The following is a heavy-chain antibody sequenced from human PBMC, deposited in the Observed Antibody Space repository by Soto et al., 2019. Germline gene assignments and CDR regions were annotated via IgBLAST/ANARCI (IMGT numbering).Heavy chain of an antibody. D-gene: IGHD3-22*01. V-gene: IGHV3-15*01. J-gene: IGHJ3*02. CDR3: TTDKVYYDSSGYYDAFDI. CDR1: GFTFSNAW. CDR2: IKSKTDGGTT. Sequence: GGSLRLSCAASGFTFSNAWMSWVRQAPGKGLEWVGRIKSKTDGGTTDYAAPVKGRFTISRDDSKNTLYLQMNSLKTEDTAVYHCTTDKVYYDSSGYYDAFDIWGQGTMVTVSS.